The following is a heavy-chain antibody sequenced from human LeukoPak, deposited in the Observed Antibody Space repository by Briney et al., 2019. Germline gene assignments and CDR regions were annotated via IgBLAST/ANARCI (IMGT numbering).Heavy chain of an antibody. D-gene: IGHD2-2*01. CDR2: ISGSGGST. J-gene: IGHJ4*02. CDR1: GFTFSSYA. V-gene: IGHV3-23*01. Sequence: PGGSLRLSCATSGFTFSSYAMSWVRQAPGKGLEWVSAISGSGGSTYYADSVKGRFTISRDNSKSTLYPQMNSLRAEDTAVYYCARSPPIYCSSTTCPFDYWGQGTLVTVSS. CDR3: ARSPPIYCSSTTCPFDY.